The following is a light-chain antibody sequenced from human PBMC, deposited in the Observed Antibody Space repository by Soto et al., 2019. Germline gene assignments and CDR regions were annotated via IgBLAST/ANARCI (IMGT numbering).Light chain of an antibody. CDR1: TSNIARNT. Sequence: QSVLTQPPSASGAPGQMVTISCSGGTSNIARNTVNWYQQLPGTAPKLLIFNNNQRPSGVPDRFSGSKSGTSASLAISGLQSEDEADYYCAAWSDSLNGYVFGAGTKVTVL. CDR2: NNN. CDR3: AAWSDSLNGYV. J-gene: IGLJ1*01. V-gene: IGLV1-44*01.